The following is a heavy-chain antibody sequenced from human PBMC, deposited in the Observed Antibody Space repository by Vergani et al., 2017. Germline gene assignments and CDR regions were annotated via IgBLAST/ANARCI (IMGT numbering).Heavy chain of an antibody. D-gene: IGHD6-25*01. J-gene: IGHJ6*03. V-gene: IGHV4-31*02. CDR3: ARVDTQVPATSHFYDMDV. CDR1: GFTFSDYY. CDR2: IFYSGTT. Sequence: QVQLVESGGGLVKPGGSLRLSCAASGFTFSDYYMSWIRQAPGKGLEWIGYIFYSGTTYDNPSLRSRLTISVDTSQNQFSLKLRSVTAAGTAVYYCARVDTQVPATSHFYDMDVWGKGTTVVVSS.